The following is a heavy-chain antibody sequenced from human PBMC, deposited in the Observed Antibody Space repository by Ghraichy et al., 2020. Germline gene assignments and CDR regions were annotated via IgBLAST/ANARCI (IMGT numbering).Heavy chain of an antibody. D-gene: IGHD6-13*01. V-gene: IGHV1-18*01. CDR2: NSAYNGNT. J-gene: IGHJ4*02. CDR1: GYTFTSYG. CDR3: AREPAAAQFDY. Sequence: ASVKVSCKASGYTFTSYGIIWVRQAPGQGLEWMGWNSAYNGNTNYAQKLQGRVTMTTDTSTSTAYMELRSLRSDDTAVYYCAREPAAAQFDYWGQGTLVTVSS.